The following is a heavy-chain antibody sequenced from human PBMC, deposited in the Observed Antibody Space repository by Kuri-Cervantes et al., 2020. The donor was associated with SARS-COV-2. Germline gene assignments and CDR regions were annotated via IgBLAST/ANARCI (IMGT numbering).Heavy chain of an antibody. Sequence: LKISCAASGFTFDDYAMHWVRQAPGKGLEWVSGISWNSGSIGYADSVKGRFTISRDNAKDTLYLQMNRLRAEDTAVYYCARGARDIVVVPAAKDWFDPWGQGTLVTVSS. CDR1: GFTFDDYA. CDR3: ARGARDIVVVPAAKDWFDP. J-gene: IGHJ5*02. D-gene: IGHD2-2*01. V-gene: IGHV3-9*01. CDR2: ISWNSGSI.